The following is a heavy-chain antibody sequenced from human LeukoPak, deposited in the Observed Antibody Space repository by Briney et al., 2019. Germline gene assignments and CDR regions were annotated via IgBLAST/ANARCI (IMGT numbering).Heavy chain of an antibody. J-gene: IGHJ3*02. CDR3: ARNAILGVAPSIGDVSVSAFDI. D-gene: IGHD3-3*01. CDR1: GGSISSYY. V-gene: IGHV4-59*01. Sequence: PSETLSLTCTVSGGSISSYYWSWIRQPPGKGLEWIGYIYYSGSTNYNPSLKSRVTISVDTSKNQFSLKLSSVTAADTAVYYCARNAILGVAPSIGDVSVSAFDIWGQGTMVTVSS. CDR2: IYYSGST.